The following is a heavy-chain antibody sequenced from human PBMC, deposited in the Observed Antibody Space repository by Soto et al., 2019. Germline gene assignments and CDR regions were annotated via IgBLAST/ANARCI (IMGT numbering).Heavy chain of an antibody. CDR3: ARGYCGGGACLPLGRLYDY. Sequence: QPGGSLRLSCAASGFNFRVYGMGWVRQAPGRGLEWVSYILNSGTTWYADSVKGRFTVSRDNAMNSLWLQIDSLRAEDTAVYYCARGYCGGGACLPLGRLYDYWGRGTLVTVSS. J-gene: IGHJ4*02. CDR2: ILNSGTT. V-gene: IGHV3-48*04. CDR1: GFNFRVYG. D-gene: IGHD2-15*01.